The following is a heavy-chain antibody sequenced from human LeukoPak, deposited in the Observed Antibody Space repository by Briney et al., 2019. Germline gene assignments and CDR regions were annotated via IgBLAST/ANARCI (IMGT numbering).Heavy chain of an antibody. Sequence: ASVKVSCKTSGYTFTDYYTHWVRQAPGQGLEWMGWINPNSGVTSSAQKFQGRVTMIRDTSITTVYMEVRWLTSDDTAICYCARADRLDGAPYLIGPWGQGTLVTVSS. D-gene: IGHD2-21*01. CDR3: ARADRLDGAPYLIGP. CDR2: INPNSGVT. J-gene: IGHJ5*02. V-gene: IGHV1-2*02. CDR1: GYTFTDYY.